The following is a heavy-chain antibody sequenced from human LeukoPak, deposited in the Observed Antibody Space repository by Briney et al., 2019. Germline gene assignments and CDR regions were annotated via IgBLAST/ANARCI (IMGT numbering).Heavy chain of an antibody. CDR3: ARARVPGELNY. Sequence: GGSLRLSCAASGFTFSSCEMNWVRQAPGKGLERLSYISNSGSSKYHADSVRGRFTISRDNAKNSLYLQMNSLRAEDTAVYYCARARVPGELNYWGQGTLVTVSS. V-gene: IGHV3-48*03. D-gene: IGHD3-10*01. J-gene: IGHJ4*02. CDR2: ISNSGSSK. CDR1: GFTFSSCE.